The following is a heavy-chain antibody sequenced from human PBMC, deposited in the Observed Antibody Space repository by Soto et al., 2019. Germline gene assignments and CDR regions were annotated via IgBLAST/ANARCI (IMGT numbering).Heavy chain of an antibody. J-gene: IGHJ6*02. V-gene: IGHV1-8*01. CDR1: GYTFTSYD. D-gene: IGHD6-13*01. CDR3: ARGLQQQLAYYYYGMDV. Sequence: QVQLVQSGAEVKKPGASVKVSCKASGYTFTSYDINWVRQATGQGLEWMGWMNPNSGNTGYAQKFQGRVTMTRNTSISTAYMELSNLRSEDTAVYYCARGLQQQLAYYYYGMDVWGQGTTVTVSS. CDR2: MNPNSGNT.